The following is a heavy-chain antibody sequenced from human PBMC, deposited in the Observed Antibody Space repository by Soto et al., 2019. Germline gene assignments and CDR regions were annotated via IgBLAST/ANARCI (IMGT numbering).Heavy chain of an antibody. V-gene: IGHV3-48*02. J-gene: IGHJ4*02. CDR2: ITTNSGLI. CDR3: ARVRGPTLMTWYFDF. D-gene: IGHD4-17*01. CDR1: GFTFSPFS. Sequence: GGSLRLSCVTSGFTFSPFSMIWVRQAPGKGLEWISYITTNSGLIYYADSVRGRFTISRDNAKNSVFLQLNSLRDEDTAVYFCARVRGPTLMTWYFDFWGQGTLVTVSS.